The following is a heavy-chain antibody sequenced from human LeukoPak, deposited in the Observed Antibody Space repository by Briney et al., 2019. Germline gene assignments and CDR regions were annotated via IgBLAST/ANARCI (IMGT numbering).Heavy chain of an antibody. V-gene: IGHV3-7*01. CDR2: INQDGSEK. J-gene: IGHJ4*02. D-gene: IGHD3-22*01. Sequence: GGTLRLSCAASGFTFSSYGMSWVRQAPGKGLEWVANINQDGSEKNYVDSVKGRFTISRDNAKNSLYLQMNSLRAEDTAVYYCARDLRSSGYYAFDYWGQGTLVTVSS. CDR3: ARDLRSSGYYAFDY. CDR1: GFTFSSYG.